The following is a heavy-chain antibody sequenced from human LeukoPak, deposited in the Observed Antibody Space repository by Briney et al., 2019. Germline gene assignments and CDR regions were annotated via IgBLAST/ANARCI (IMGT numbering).Heavy chain of an antibody. CDR3: ATVIDYYGSGSYSSYFDY. V-gene: IGHV1-8*01. CDR2: MNPNSGNT. CDR1: GYTFTSYD. D-gene: IGHD3-10*01. J-gene: IGHJ4*02. Sequence: ASVKVSCKASGYTFTSYDINWVRQATGQGLEWMGWMNPNSGNTGYAQKFQGRVTMTRNTSISTAYMELSSLRSEDTAVYYCATVIDYYGSGSYSSYFDYWGQGTLVTVSS.